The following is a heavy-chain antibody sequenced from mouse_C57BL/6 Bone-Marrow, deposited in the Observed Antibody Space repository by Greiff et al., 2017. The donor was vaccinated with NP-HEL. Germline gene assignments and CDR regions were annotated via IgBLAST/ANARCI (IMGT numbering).Heavy chain of an antibody. D-gene: IGHD2-5*01. CDR3: TSYYSNWGFAY. CDR2: IDPENGDT. J-gene: IGHJ3*01. CDR1: GFNIKDDY. V-gene: IGHV14-4*01. Sequence: EVQLVESGAELVRPGASVKLSCTASGFNIKDDYMHWVKQRPEQGLEWIGWIDPENGDTEYASKFQGKATITADTSSNTAYLQLSSLTSEDTAVYYCTSYYSNWGFAYWGQGTLVTVSA.